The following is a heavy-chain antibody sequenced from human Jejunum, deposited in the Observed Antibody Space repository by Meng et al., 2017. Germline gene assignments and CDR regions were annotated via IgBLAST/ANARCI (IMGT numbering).Heavy chain of an antibody. CDR1: GDSVSSNSAA. Sequence: QGQLPQSGPALVKPSPPLPLPCAISGDSVSSNSAAWNWIRQSPSRGLEWLGRTYYRSKYYNDYALSVKSRITINPDTSKNQFSLQLNSVTPEDTTIYYCARDWGDVRGGFDFWGQGTLVIVSS. CDR3: ARDWGDVRGGFDF. V-gene: IGHV6-1*01. CDR2: TYYRSKYYN. J-gene: IGHJ4*02. D-gene: IGHD3-10*02.